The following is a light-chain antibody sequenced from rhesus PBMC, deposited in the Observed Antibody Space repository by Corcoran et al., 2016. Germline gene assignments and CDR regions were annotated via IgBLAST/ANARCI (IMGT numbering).Light chain of an antibody. CDR3: LHYSSSPRT. CDR1: QNINSW. CDR2: KAS. Sequence: DIQMTQSPSSLSASVGDTVTITCRASQNINSWLDWYQQKPGKAPKLLIYKASRLQSGVPSRFSGSGSGTDVTLTISGLQPEEFATYYCLHYSSSPRTFGQGTKVEIK. J-gene: IGKJ1*01. V-gene: IGKV1-22*01.